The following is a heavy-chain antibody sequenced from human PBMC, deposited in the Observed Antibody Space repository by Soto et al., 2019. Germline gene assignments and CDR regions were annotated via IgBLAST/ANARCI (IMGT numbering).Heavy chain of an antibody. CDR3: AREPSIASVGIPLYSYYYMDV. V-gene: IGHV1-69*08. J-gene: IGHJ6*03. CDR1: GDKFSSYT. D-gene: IGHD6-6*01. CDR2: IVSVAGVP. Sequence: QVQLVQSGAEVRNPGSSVKVSCKASGDKFSSYTISWVRQAPGQGLEWMGRIVSVAGVPIYAQSLQGRITITADSSSSTAYMELTSLTSDDTAVYYCAREPSIASVGIPLYSYYYMDVWGEGTAVTVSS.